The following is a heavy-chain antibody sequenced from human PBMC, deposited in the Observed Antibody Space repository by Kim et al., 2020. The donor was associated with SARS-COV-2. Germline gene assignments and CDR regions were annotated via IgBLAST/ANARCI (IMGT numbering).Heavy chain of an antibody. J-gene: IGHJ4*02. CDR2: T. V-gene: IGHV4-34*01. D-gene: IGHD2-15*01. CDR3: AGEGVYSYLDY. Sequence: TNYNPSLHRRVPISVDSSKYQFTLKLSSVSAANTAVYYCAGEGVYSYLDYWGQGTLVTVSS.